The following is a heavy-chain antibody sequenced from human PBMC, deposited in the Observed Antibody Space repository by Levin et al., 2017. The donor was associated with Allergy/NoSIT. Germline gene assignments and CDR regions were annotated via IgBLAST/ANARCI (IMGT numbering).Heavy chain of an antibody. J-gene: IGHJ4*02. CDR2: INPNSGGT. D-gene: IGHD5-12*01. CDR3: ARGSLYSGYEYFDY. V-gene: IGHV1-2*02. CDR1: GYTFTGYY. Sequence: GESLKISCKASGYTFTGYYMHWVRQAPGQGLEWMGWINPNSGGTNYAQKFQGRVTMTRDTSISTYMELSRLRSDDTAVYYCARGSLYSGYEYFDYWGQGTLVTVSS.